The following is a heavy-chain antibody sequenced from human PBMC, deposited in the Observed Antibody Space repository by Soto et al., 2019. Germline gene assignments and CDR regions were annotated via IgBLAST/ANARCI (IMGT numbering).Heavy chain of an antibody. D-gene: IGHD4-4*01. J-gene: IGHJ6*02. CDR3: TVTGRPRAQYYYYYYGMDV. V-gene: IGHV3-15*01. CDR2: IKSKTDGGTT. Sequence: KPGGSLRLSCAASGFTFSNAWMSWVRQAPGKGLEWVGRIKSKTDGGTTDYAAPVKGRFTISRDDSKNTLYLQMNSLKTEDTAVYYCTVTGRPRAQYYYYYYGMDVWGQGTTVTVSS. CDR1: GFTFSNAW.